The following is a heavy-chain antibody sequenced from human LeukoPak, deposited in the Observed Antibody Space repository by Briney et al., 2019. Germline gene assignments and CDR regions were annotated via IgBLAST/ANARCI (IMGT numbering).Heavy chain of an antibody. V-gene: IGHV3-21*01. Sequence: GGSLRLSCAASGFTFSSYSMNWVRQAPGKGLEWVSSISSSSSYIYYADSVKGRFTISRDNAKNSLYLQMNSLRAEDTAVYYCARELLWFGESFDYWGQGTLVTVSS. CDR2: ISSSSSYI. CDR3: ARELLWFGESFDY. CDR1: GFTFSSYS. D-gene: IGHD3-10*01. J-gene: IGHJ4*02.